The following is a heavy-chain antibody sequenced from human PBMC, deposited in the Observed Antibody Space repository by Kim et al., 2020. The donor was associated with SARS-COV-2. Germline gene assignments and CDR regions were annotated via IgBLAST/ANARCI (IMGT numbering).Heavy chain of an antibody. J-gene: IGHJ6*02. CDR2: ISYDGSNK. V-gene: IGHV3-30*18. CDR3: AKDSGSGSNYAWTYYYYGMAV. Sequence: GGSLRLSCAASGFTFSSYGMHWVRQAPGKGLEWVADISYDGSNKYYADSVKGRFTISRDNSKNTLYLQMNSLRAEDTAVYYCAKDSGSGSNYAWTYYYYGMAVWGQGTTVTVSS. D-gene: IGHD3-10*01. CDR1: GFTFSSYG.